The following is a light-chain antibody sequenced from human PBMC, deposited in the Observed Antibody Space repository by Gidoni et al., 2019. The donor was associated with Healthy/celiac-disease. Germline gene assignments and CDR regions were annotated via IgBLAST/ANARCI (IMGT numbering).Light chain of an antibody. CDR3: CSYAGSSTSYVV. V-gene: IGLV2-23*01. CDR1: SSDVGSYNL. CDR2: EGS. Sequence: QSALTQPASVSGPPGQSLTISCTGTSSDVGSYNLVSWYQQHPGKAPKLMIYEGSKRPSGVSNRFSGSKSGNTASLTISGLQAEDEADYYCCSYAGSSTSYVVFGGGTKLTVL. J-gene: IGLJ2*01.